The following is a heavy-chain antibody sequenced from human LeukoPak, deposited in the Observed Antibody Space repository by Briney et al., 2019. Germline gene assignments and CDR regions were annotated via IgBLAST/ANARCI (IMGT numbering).Heavy chain of an antibody. D-gene: IGHD3-22*01. CDR1: GFTFSTYT. V-gene: IGHV3-48*01. CDR3: ARDPPSTYYESSGYPDY. CDR2: ISGTSSTI. J-gene: IGHJ4*02. Sequence: GGSLRLSCAASGFTFSTYTMNWVRQAPGKGLEWLSSISGTSSTIYYADSVKGRFTVSRDNAKSSLYLQMNSLRADDTAVYYCARDPPSTYYESSGYPDYWGQGTLLTVSS.